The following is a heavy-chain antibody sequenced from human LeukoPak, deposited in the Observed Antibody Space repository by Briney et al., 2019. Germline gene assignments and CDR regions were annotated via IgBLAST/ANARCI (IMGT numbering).Heavy chain of an antibody. CDR2: IIPIFGTA. Sequence: SVKVSCKASGVTFSSYAISWVRQAPGQGLEWMGGIIPIFGTANYAQKFQGRVTITTDESTSTAYMELSSLRSEDTAVYYCARWWYKPRGWFDPWGQGTLVTVSS. J-gene: IGHJ5*02. V-gene: IGHV1-69*05. D-gene: IGHD2-15*01. CDR3: ARWWYKPRGWFDP. CDR1: GVTFSSYA.